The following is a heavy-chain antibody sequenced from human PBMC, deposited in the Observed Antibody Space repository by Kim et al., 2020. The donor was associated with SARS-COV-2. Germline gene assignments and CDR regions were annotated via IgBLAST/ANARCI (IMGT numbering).Heavy chain of an antibody. J-gene: IGHJ4*02. D-gene: IGHD4-17*01. CDR3: AKTFRGYGDYFSFDY. CDR1: GFTFSNFA. Sequence: GGSLRLSCAASGFTFSNFAMTWVRQPPGKGLEWVSSINGDSTYYAGSVGGRFTISRDISENTVYLQMNSLRAEDTALYYCAKTFRGYGDYFSFDYWPGNPGHRLL. CDR2: INGDST. V-gene: IGHV3-23*01.